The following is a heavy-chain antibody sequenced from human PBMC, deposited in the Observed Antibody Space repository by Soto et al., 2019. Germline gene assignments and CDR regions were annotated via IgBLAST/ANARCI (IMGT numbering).Heavy chain of an antibody. CDR3: AREWGTSIAAAFDY. Sequence: EVQLVGSGGGLVQPGGSLKLSCAASGFTFSSFEMNWVRQAPGKGLEWVSYISNSGRIIYYADSVKGRFTISRDDAKNSLYLQMNSLRAEDTAVYYCAREWGTSIAAAFDYWGQGTLVTVSS. CDR2: ISNSGRII. D-gene: IGHD6-6*01. V-gene: IGHV3-48*03. CDR1: GFTFSSFE. J-gene: IGHJ4*02.